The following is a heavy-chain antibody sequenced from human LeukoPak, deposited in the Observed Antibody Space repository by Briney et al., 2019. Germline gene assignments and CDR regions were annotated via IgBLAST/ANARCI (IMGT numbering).Heavy chain of an antibody. CDR3: AKRGVVIRVILVGFHKEAYYFDS. D-gene: IGHD3-10*01. V-gene: IGHV3-23*01. CDR1: GITVSNYG. J-gene: IGHJ4*02. CDR2: ISGSGGGT. Sequence: GGSLRLSCAVSGITVSNYGMSWVRQAPGKGLEWVAGISGSGGGTNYADSVKGRFTISRNNSKNTLYLQMNSLRAEDTAVYFCAKRGVVIRVILVGFHKEAYYFDSWGQGALVTVSS.